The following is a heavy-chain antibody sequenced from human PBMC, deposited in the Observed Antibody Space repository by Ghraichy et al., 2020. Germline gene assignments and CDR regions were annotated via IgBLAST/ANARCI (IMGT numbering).Heavy chain of an antibody. CDR1: GGSISSYY. CDR3: ARVPPRYCSGGSCPSQAFDI. CDR2: IYYSGST. V-gene: IGHV4-59*01. D-gene: IGHD2-15*01. Sequence: SETLSLTCTVSGGSISSYYWSWIRQPPGKGLEWIGYIYYSGSTNYNPSLKSRVTISVDTSKNQFSLKLSSVTAADTAVYYCARVPPRYCSGGSCPSQAFDIWGQGTMVTVSS. J-gene: IGHJ3*02.